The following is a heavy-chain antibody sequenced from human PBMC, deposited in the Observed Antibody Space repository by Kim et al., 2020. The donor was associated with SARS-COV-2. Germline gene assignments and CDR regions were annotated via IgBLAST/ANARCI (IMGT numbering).Heavy chain of an antibody. J-gene: IGHJ5*01. CDR2: INWNGGST. V-gene: IGHV3-20*01. Sequence: GGSLRLSCAASGFTFDDYGMSWVRQAPGKGLEWVYGINWNGGSTGYADSVKGRFTISRDNAKNSLYLQMNSLRAEDTALYHCARDVPRAVTMVRGVILFWFDSGGQGTLVTLSS. D-gene: IGHD3-10*01. CDR3: ARDVPRAVTMVRGVILFWFDS. CDR1: GFTFDDYG.